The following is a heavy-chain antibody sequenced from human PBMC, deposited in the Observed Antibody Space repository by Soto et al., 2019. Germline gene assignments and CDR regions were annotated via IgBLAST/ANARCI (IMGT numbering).Heavy chain of an antibody. D-gene: IGHD1-1*01. J-gene: IGHJ4*02. Sequence: PGGSLRLSCAASGFTFSSYGMHWVRQAPGKGLEWVAVISYDGSNKYYADSVKGRFTISRDNSKNTLYLQMNILRVEDTAVYFCATAGNYRFDNWGLGTLVTVSS. CDR1: GFTFSSYG. CDR2: ISYDGSNK. CDR3: ATAGNYRFDN. V-gene: IGHV3-30*03.